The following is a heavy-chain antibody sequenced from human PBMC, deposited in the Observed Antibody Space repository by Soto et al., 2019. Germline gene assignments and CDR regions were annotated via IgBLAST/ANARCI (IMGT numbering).Heavy chain of an antibody. Sequence: SETLSLTCAVSGGSVNTDYWWSWVRQPPGKGLEWIGEVHHSGTTNYIQSLTSRLTMSVDTSKNQVSLELSSVAAADTAVYYCARLHYDSSGPTVYYGMDVWGQGTTVTVSS. CDR3: ARLHYDSSGPTVYYGMDV. V-gene: IGHV4-4*02. J-gene: IGHJ6*02. D-gene: IGHD3-22*01. CDR2: VHHSGTT. CDR1: GGSVNTDYW.